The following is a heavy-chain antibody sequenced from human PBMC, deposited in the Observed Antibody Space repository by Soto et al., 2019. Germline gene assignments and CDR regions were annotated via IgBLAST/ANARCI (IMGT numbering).Heavy chain of an antibody. CDR2: INPNSGGT. CDR1: GYTFTGYY. J-gene: IGHJ6*02. Sequence: GASVKVSCKASGYTFTGYYMHWVRQAPGQGLEWMGWINPNSGGTNYAQKFQGRVTMTRDTSISTAYMELSRLRSDDTAVYYCARDPTKITGTTLYGMDVWGQGTTVTVSS. V-gene: IGHV1-2*02. CDR3: ARDPTKITGTTLYGMDV. D-gene: IGHD1-7*01.